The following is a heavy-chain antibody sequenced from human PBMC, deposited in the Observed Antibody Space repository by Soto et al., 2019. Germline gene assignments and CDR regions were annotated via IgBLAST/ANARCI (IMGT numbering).Heavy chain of an antibody. Sequence: PSQTLSLTCAISGDSVSSNSAAWNWIRQSPSRGLEWLGRTYYRSKWYNDYAVSVKSRITINPDTSKNQFSLQLNSVTPEDTAVYYCARDRIAWGSNPYYYYYGMDVWSQGTTVTVSS. CDR2: TYYRSKWYN. J-gene: IGHJ6*02. CDR3: ARDRIAWGSNPYYYYYGMDV. V-gene: IGHV6-1*01. D-gene: IGHD3-16*01. CDR1: GDSVSSNSAA.